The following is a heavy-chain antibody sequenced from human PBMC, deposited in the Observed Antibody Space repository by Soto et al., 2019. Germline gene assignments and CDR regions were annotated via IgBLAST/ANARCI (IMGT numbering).Heavy chain of an antibody. CDR2: IWYDGSNK. J-gene: IGHJ4*02. CDR1: GFTFSSYG. CDR3: ARVRGLGYCSSTSCHFDY. D-gene: IGHD2-2*01. V-gene: IGHV3-33*01. Sequence: GSLRLSCAASGFTFSSYGMHWVRQAPGKGLEWVAVIWYDGSNKYYADSVKGRFTISRDNSKNTLYLQMNSLRAEDTAVYYCARVRGLGYCSSTSCHFDYWGQGTLVTVSS.